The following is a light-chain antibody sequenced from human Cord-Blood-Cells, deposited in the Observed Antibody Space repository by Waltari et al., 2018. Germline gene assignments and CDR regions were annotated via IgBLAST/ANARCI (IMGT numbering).Light chain of an antibody. Sequence: DILLTQSPLSLPVTPGGRASISCRSSQSLLHSNGYNYLDWYLQKPGQSPQLLIYLGSNRASGVPDRFSGSGSGTDFTLKISRVEAEDVGVYYCMQALQTPLTFGGGTKVEIK. CDR1: QSLLHSNGYNY. J-gene: IGKJ4*01. CDR3: MQALQTPLT. V-gene: IGKV2-28*01. CDR2: LGS.